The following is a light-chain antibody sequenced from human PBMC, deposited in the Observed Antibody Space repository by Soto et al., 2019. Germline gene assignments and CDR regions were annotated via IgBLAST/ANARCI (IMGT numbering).Light chain of an antibody. CDR2: QDN. CDR3: HSYDSSAHWV. V-gene: IGLV6-57*04. CDR1: GGSIANNY. Sequence: NFMLTQPHSVSESPGKTVTISCTRSGGSIANNYVQWYQQRPGSAPTPVIFQDNERPSGVPDRFSGSIDSSSNSASLTISRLRTEDEADYYCHSYDSSAHWVFGGGTKLTVL. J-gene: IGLJ3*02.